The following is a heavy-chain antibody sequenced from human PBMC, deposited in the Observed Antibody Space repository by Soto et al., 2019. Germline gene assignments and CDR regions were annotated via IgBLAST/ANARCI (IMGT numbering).Heavy chain of an antibody. Sequence: EVQLLESVGGLVQAGGSLRRACEASGFTFSSHAMSWVRQARRKGLEWVSAISGRDAGTFDADSVSGRFTISRDNSKNTLYLQITRLRVKHTPIYYCKKDTCTRSSCDLDFWGQGSVVTVPS. D-gene: IGHD2-2*01. CDR1: GFTFSSHA. CDR3: KKDTCTRSSCDLDF. CDR2: ISGRDAGT. V-gene: IGHV3-23*01. J-gene: IGHJ4*02.